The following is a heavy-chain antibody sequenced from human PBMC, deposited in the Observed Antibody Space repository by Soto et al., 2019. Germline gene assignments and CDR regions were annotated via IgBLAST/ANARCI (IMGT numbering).Heavy chain of an antibody. V-gene: IGHV3-23*01. J-gene: IGHJ4*02. Sequence: EVQLLESGGGLVQPGGSLRLSCAASGFTFSSYAMSWVRQAPGKGLEWVSAISGSGGSTYYADSVKGRFTISRDNSENTLYLQMNSLRAEDTAVYYCAKRGRGAVAFDYWGQGTLVTVSS. CDR2: ISGSGGST. D-gene: IGHD6-19*01. CDR3: AKRGRGAVAFDY. CDR1: GFTFSSYA.